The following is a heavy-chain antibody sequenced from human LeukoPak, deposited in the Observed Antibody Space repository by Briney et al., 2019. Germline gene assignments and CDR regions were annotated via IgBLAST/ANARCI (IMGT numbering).Heavy chain of an antibody. V-gene: IGHV4-34*01. J-gene: IGHJ4*02. CDR1: GGSFSGYY. CDR3: ARVPHYYFGYGCFDS. CDR2: IDQSGTT. D-gene: IGHD3-10*01. Sequence: KPPETLSLTCVVYGGSFSGYYWSWIRQPPGKGLEWIGEIDQSGTTNYNPSLNSRVSISVDTSKKQFSLTLTSMTAADTAVYYCARVPHYYFGYGCFDSWGQGTLVTVSS.